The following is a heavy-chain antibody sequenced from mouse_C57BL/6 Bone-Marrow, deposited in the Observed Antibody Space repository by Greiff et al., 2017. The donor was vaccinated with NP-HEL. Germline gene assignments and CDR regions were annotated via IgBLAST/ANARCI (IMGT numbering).Heavy chain of an antibody. D-gene: IGHD1-1*01. CDR1: GYSITSGYY. CDR3: ARGDYYGSSLYYFDY. V-gene: IGHV3-6*01. J-gene: IGHJ2*01. Sequence: DVKLQESGPGLVKPSQSLSLTCSVTGYSITSGYYWNWIRQFPGNKLEWMGYISYDGSNNYNPSLKNRISITRDTSKNQFFLKLNSVTTEDTATYYCARGDYYGSSLYYFDYWGQGTTLTVSS. CDR2: ISYDGSN.